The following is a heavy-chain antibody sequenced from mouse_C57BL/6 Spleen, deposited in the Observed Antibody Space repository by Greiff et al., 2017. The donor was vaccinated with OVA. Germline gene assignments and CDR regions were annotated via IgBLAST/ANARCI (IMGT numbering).Heavy chain of an antibody. V-gene: IGHV1-26*01. CDR2: INPNNGGT. CDR1: GYTFTDYY. Sequence: VQLQQSGPELVKPGASVKISCKASGYTFTDYYMNWVKQSHGKSLEWIGDINPNNGGTSYNQKFKGKATLTVDKSSSTAYMQLRSLTSEDSAVYYCAGYHGGCFAYWGQGTLVTVSA. J-gene: IGHJ3*01. CDR3: AGYHGGCFAY.